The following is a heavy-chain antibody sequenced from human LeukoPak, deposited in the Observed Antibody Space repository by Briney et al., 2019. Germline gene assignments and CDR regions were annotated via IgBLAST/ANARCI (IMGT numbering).Heavy chain of an antibody. CDR2: MNPNSGNT. J-gene: IGHJ4*02. D-gene: IGHD3-10*01. Sequence: ASVKVSCKASGYTFTSYDINWVRQATGQGLEWMGWMNPNSGNTGYAQKFQGRVTMTRNTSISTAYMELSSLRSEDTAVYYCARDGATMVRGSSGFDYWGQGTLVTVSS. CDR3: ARDGATMVRGSSGFDY. V-gene: IGHV1-8*01. CDR1: GYTFTSYD.